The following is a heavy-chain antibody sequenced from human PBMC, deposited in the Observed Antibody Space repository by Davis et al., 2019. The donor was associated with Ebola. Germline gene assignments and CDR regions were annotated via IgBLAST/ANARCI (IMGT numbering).Heavy chain of an antibody. CDR1: GGTFSKYA. D-gene: IGHD3-22*01. Sequence: AASVKVSCKASGGTFSKYAISWVRQAPGQGLEWVGGTIPVYGTQNYAQKFQGRITITADEATSTAYMELGSLRSEDTAVYYCAREGYYYDSSGYYYTYYYGMDVWGKGTTVTVSS. J-gene: IGHJ6*04. CDR2: TIPVYGTQ. CDR3: AREGYYYDSSGYYYTYYYGMDV. V-gene: IGHV1-69*13.